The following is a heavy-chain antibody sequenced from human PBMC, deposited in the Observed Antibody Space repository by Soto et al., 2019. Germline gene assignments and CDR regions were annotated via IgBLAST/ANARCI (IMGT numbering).Heavy chain of an antibody. Sequence: PSETLSLTCAVSGSSMSCFYWGWVRQPPGKGLEWIGSIFHSGNSYYNPSLKSRVILSVDTSKNQFSLNLTAAIAADTAVYYCAREDDGMDVWGQGTPVTVS. J-gene: IGHJ6*02. CDR2: IFHSGNS. CDR1: GSSMSCFY. V-gene: IGHV4-38-2*02. CDR3: AREDDGMDV.